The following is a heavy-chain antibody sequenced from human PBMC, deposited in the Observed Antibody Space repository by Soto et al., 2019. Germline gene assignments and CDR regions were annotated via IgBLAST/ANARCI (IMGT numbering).Heavy chain of an antibody. Sequence: QVQLVESGGGVVQPGRSLRLSCAASGFTFSSYAMHWVRQAPGKGLEWVAVISYDGSNKYYADSVKGRFTISRDNSKNKLYIQMNSLRAEDTAVYYCARSARGIALNWGQGTLVTVSS. V-gene: IGHV3-30*14. CDR1: GFTFSSYA. CDR3: ARSARGIALN. D-gene: IGHD6-13*01. CDR2: ISYDGSNK. J-gene: IGHJ4*02.